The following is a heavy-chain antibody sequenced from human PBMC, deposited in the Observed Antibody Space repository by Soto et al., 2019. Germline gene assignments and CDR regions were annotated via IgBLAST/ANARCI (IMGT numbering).Heavy chain of an antibody. V-gene: IGHV3-30*18. CDR1: GFTFSSYS. CDR2: ISYDGSNK. J-gene: IGHJ4*02. Sequence: GGSLRLSCAASGFTFSSYSMNWVRQAPGKGLEWVAVISYDGSNKYYADSVKGRFTISRDNSKNTLYLQMNSLRAEDTAVYYCAKVIIAVTHHSSFDYWGQGTLVTVSS. D-gene: IGHD6-19*01. CDR3: AKVIIAVTHHSSFDY.